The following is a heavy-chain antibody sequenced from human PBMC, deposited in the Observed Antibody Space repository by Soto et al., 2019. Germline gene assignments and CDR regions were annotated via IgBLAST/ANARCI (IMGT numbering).Heavy chain of an antibody. Sequence: GASVKVSCKVPENTLTELTIDWLRQAPGKGLEWMGHSAPEQGEPVYPQKFQGRVSMTEDPSTDTAYMELTSLRFEDTAVYFCPADRNIVGTIAAFDFWGQGTLVTVSS. CDR3: PADRNIVGTIAAFDF. CDR1: ENTLTELT. J-gene: IGHJ4*02. V-gene: IGHV1-24*01. CDR2: SAPEQGEP. D-gene: IGHD1-26*01.